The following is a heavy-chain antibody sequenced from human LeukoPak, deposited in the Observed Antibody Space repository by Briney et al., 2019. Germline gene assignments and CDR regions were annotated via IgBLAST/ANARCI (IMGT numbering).Heavy chain of an antibody. CDR1: GESFSGDY. CDR2: INQSGST. Sequence: SETLSLTCGVYGESFSGDYWSWIRQPPGKGLEWIGEINQSGSTNYIPSLKSRVTISVDTSKNQFSLKLISVTAADTAVYYCARGRWLQYETWGQGTLVTDSS. V-gene: IGHV4-34*01. J-gene: IGHJ5*02. CDR3: ARGRWLQYET. D-gene: IGHD5-24*01.